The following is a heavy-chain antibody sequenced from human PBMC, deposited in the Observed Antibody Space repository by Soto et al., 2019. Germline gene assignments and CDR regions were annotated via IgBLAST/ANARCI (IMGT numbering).Heavy chain of an antibody. CDR2: IDPSDSYT. V-gene: IGHV5-10-1*01. CDR1: GYSFTSYW. D-gene: IGHD2-15*01. CDR3: ARHCSGGSCWAKYYYYGMDV. J-gene: IGHJ6*02. Sequence: PGESLKISCKGSGYSFTSYWISWVRQMPGKGLEWMGRIDPSDSYTNYSPSFQGHVTISADKSISTAYLQWSSLKASDTAMYYCARHCSGGSCWAKYYYYGMDVWGQGTTVTVSS.